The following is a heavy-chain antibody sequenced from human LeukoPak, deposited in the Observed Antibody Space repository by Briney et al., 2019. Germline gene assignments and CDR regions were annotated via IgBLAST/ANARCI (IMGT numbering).Heavy chain of an antibody. CDR1: GYTFTSYG. V-gene: IGHV1-18*01. CDR3: ARRYYDTSGYEYFQH. Sequence: VASVKVSCKASGYTFTSYGINWVRQAPGQGREWMGCIRAYNDNANYAQKFQGRVTLTTDTSTSTAYMELRSLSSDDTAVYYCARRYYDTSGYEYFQHWGQGTLVTVSS. CDR2: IRAYNDNA. J-gene: IGHJ1*01. D-gene: IGHD3-22*01.